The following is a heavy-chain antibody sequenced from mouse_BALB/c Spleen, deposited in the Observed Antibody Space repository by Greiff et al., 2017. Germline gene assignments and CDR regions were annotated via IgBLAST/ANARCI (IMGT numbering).Heavy chain of an antibody. J-gene: IGHJ4*01. CDR1: GFNIKDTY. D-gene: IGHD2-14*01. Sequence: EVQLQQSGAELVKPGASVKLSCTASGFNIKDTYMHWVKQRPEQGLEWIGRIDPANGNTKYDPKFQGKATLTADKSSSTAYMQLSSLTSDDSVVYFCARGDYRYDEGGYAMDYWGQGTSVTVSS. CDR3: ARGDYRYDEGGYAMDY. V-gene: IGHV14-3*02. CDR2: IDPANGNT.